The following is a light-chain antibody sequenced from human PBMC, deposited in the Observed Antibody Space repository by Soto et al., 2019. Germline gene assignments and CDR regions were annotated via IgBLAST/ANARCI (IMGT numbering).Light chain of an antibody. CDR3: TSYNSHSNYV. CDR2: AVS. Sequence: QSVLTQPGSVSGSPGQSITISCTGTSSDVGLYDYVSWYQQHPGKAPQLMIYAVSNRPSGVSNRFSASKSGNTASLFISGLKADEEAYYYCTSYNSHSNYVF. V-gene: IGLV2-14*01. CDR1: SSDVGLYDY. J-gene: IGLJ1*01.